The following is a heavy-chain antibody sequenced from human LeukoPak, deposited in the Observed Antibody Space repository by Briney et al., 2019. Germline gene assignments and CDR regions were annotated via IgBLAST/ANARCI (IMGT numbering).Heavy chain of an antibody. Sequence: PGGSLRLSCAASGFTLSGYNMNWVRQAPGKGLEWVSYISSSSSTIYYADSVRGRFTISRDNAKNSLYLQVNSLRAEDTAVYYCARDGFVTAPDYWGQGTLVTVSS. D-gene: IGHD3-10*01. CDR2: ISSSSSTI. CDR1: GFTLSGYN. V-gene: IGHV3-48*04. J-gene: IGHJ4*02. CDR3: ARDGFVTAPDY.